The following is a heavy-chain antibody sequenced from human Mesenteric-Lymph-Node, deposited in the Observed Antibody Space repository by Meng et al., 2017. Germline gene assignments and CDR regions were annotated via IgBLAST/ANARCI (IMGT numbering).Heavy chain of an antibody. CDR1: GGSFSGYY. CDR3: ARELDAVGVTAYDL. V-gene: IGHV4-34*01. Sequence: QGQLQQWGGGLLKASGSPSLTCACSGGSFSGYYWSWIRQTPGKGLEWIGEINHSGSTNYNPSLKSRVTISVDKSKNQFSLKLSFVAAADTAIYYCARELDAVGVTAYDLWGQGNLVTVSS. CDR2: INHSGST. J-gene: IGHJ4*02. D-gene: IGHD2-21*02.